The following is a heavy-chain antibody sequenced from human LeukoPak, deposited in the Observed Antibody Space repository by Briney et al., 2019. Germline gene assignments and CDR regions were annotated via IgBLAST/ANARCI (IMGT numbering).Heavy chain of an antibody. CDR3: ARDSLGDTGMALDY. CDR1: GFIFYDYG. Sequence: GGSLRPSRTTAGFIFYDYGMHWVRRAPGKGLECVASVRHDGVDKYYSESVKGRFTISKDNTKNTVFLYMNSLRPEDTAVYYCARDSLGDTGMALDYWGQGTLVTVSS. CDR2: VRHDGVDK. J-gene: IGHJ4*02. V-gene: IGHV3-30*02. D-gene: IGHD5-18*01.